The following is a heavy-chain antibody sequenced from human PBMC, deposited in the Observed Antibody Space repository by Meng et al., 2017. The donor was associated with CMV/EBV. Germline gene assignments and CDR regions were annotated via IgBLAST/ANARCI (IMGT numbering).Heavy chain of an antibody. CDR3: ARVVIAAVGAPAYAFDI. J-gene: IGHJ3*02. D-gene: IGHD6-13*01. Sequence: GGSLRLSCAASGFTFSSYWMSWVRQAPGKGLEWVANIKQDGSEKYYEDSVKGRFTISRDNAKNTMYLQMNSLRAADTAVYYCARVVIAAVGAPAYAFDIWGQGTMVTVSS. V-gene: IGHV3-7*01. CDR2: IKQDGSEK. CDR1: GFTFSSYW.